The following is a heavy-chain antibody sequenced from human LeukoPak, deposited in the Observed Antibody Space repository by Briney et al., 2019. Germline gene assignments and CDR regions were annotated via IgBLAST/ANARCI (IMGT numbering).Heavy chain of an antibody. CDR3: VKGGSSTWSWFDP. V-gene: IGHV3-64D*09. D-gene: IGHD6-13*01. CDR2: IRRNEGTT. Sequence: PGGSLRLSCSATGFTFSSDAMHWARQAPGQGLEYVSGIRRNEGTTYYADSVKARLTTSRNNPKNTLYLQMSSLRPEDTAVYYCVKGGSSTWSWFDPGGEGTLVTVSS. J-gene: IGHJ5*02. CDR1: GFTFSSDA.